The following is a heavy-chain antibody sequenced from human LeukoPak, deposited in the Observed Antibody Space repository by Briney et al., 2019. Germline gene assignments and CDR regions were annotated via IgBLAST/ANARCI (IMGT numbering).Heavy chain of an antibody. D-gene: IGHD3-9*01. CDR2: ISGSGGST. V-gene: IGHV3-23*01. J-gene: IGHJ4*02. CDR1: GFTFSSYA. Sequence: GSLRLSCAASGFTFSSYAMSWVRQAPGKGLEWVSAISGSGGSTYYADSVKGRFTISRDNSKNTLYLQMNSLRAGDTAVYYCAKDLDLLTGFDYWGQGTLVTVSS. CDR3: AKDLDLLTGFDY.